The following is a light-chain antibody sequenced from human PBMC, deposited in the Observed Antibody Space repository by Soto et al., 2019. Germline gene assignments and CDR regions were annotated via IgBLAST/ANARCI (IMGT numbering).Light chain of an antibody. J-gene: IGKJ1*01. CDR2: AAS. V-gene: IGKV1-17*01. CDR3: LQYNGYPRT. CDR1: QGIRNE. Sequence: DFQMTQSPSSLSASVGDRVTITCRASQGIRNELSWYQQKPGKAPKRLIYAASSLQGGVPSRFSGSGSGTEFTLTISSLQPEDFATYYCLQYNGYPRTFGQGPKVEIK.